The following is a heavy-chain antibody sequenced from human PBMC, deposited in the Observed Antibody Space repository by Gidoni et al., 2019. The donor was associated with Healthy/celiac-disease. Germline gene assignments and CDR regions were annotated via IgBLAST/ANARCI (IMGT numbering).Heavy chain of an antibody. Sequence: EVQLLESGGGLVQPGGSRRRCCAASGFTVSSYAMSGVRQAPGKGLEWVSALSGSGGSTYYADSVKGRFTISRDNSKYTLSLQINSLSAEDTAVYYCAIDLVIPFGATTYYFDYWGQGTLVTVSS. D-gene: IGHD3-16*01. V-gene: IGHV3-23*01. CDR1: GFTVSSYA. CDR2: LSGSGGST. CDR3: AIDLVIPFGATTYYFDY. J-gene: IGHJ4*02.